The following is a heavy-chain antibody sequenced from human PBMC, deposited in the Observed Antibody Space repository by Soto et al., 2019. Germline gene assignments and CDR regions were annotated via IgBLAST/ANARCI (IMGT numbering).Heavy chain of an antibody. D-gene: IGHD6-19*01. CDR3: ARAQWPHTIDY. J-gene: IGHJ4*02. Sequence: EVQLVESGGGLVQPGGSLRLSCAASGFTFSTYWMHWVRQVPGKGLAWVSRISTGGSNIGYADSVRGRSTISRDNAKNTLYLQMNSLAADYTAVYFCARAQWPHTIDYWGQGTLVTVSS. CDR2: ISTGGSNI. V-gene: IGHV3-74*01. CDR1: GFTFSTYW.